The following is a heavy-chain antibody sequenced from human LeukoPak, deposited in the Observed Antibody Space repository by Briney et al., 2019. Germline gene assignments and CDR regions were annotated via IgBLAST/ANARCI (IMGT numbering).Heavy chain of an antibody. Sequence: GWSLRLSCAGSGFTFNNYAMCWVRQTRRKVLEWVSGIGISGDDTDYAVSVRVRFIISRDKSTNTLYLQMVSLRADDAAVYYCVKAAPRNCDPITCSLFDKWGQGTLVTVSS. J-gene: IGHJ4*02. D-gene: IGHD1-14*01. CDR3: VKAAPRNCDPITCSLFDK. V-gene: IGHV3-23*01. CDR2: IGISGDDT. CDR1: GFTFNNYA.